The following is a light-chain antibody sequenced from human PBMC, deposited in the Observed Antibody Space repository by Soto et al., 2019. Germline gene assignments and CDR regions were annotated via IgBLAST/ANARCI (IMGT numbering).Light chain of an antibody. V-gene: IGLV2-14*01. CDR3: SSYTTSSTWV. Sequence: QSALTQPASVSGSPGQSITISCAGTSSDVGGFDYVSWYQHHPGKAPKLMIYDVRDRPSGVSNRFSGSKSGNTVSLTISGLQAEDEGDYYCSSYTTSSTWVFGGGTKLTVL. CDR2: DVR. J-gene: IGLJ2*01. CDR1: SSDVGGFDY.